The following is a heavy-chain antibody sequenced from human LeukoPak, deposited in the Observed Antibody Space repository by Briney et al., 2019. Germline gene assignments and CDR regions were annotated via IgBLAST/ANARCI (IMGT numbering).Heavy chain of an antibody. D-gene: IGHD3-10*01. CDR1: GYSISSGYY. V-gene: IGHV4-38-2*02. J-gene: IGHJ4*02. Sequence: SETLSLTCSVSGYSISSGYYWGWIRQPPGKGLEWIGTIYYSGNTYSNPSLKSRVTISIDTSKNQFSLKLSSVAAADTAVYYCARGLWFGETYYFNYWGQGPLVTVSS. CDR3: ARGLWFGETYYFNY. CDR2: IYYSGNT.